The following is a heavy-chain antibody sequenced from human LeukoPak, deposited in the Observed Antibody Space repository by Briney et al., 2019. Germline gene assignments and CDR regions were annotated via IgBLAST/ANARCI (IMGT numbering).Heavy chain of an antibody. J-gene: IGHJ4*02. D-gene: IGHD6-6*01. CDR3: ARDRLVQHY. CDR2: IKQDGSEK. Sequence: PGGSLRLSCAASGFTFSSYSMNWVRQAPGKGLEWVANIKQDGSEKYYVDSVKGRFTISRDNAKNSLYLQMNSLRAEDTAVYYCARDRLVQHYWGQGTLVTVSS. V-gene: IGHV3-7*01. CDR1: GFTFSSYS.